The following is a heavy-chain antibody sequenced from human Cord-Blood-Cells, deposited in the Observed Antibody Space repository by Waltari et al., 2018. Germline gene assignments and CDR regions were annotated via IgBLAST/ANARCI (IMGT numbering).Heavy chain of an antibody. Sequence: QLQLQESGPGLVKPSETLSLTCTVSGGSISSSSYYWGWIRQPPGKGLEWIGSSYYSGSTYYNPSLKSRVTISVDTSKNQFSLKLSSVTAADTAVYYCARRGAARPFDYWGQGTLVTVSS. CDR1: GGSISSSSYY. CDR2: SYYSGST. J-gene: IGHJ4*02. CDR3: ARRGAARPFDY. V-gene: IGHV4-39*01. D-gene: IGHD6-6*01.